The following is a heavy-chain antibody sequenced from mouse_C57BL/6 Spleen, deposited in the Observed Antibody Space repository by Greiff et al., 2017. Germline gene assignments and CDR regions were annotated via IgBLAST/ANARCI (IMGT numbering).Heavy chain of an antibody. CDR2: IYPGDGDT. D-gene: IGHD1-1*01. Sequence: QVQLQQSGPELVKPGASVKISCKASGYAFSSSWMNWVKQRPGKGLEWIGRIYPGDGDTNYNGKFKGKATLTADKSSSTAYMQLSSLTSEDSAVYFCERKLTTVDLDYFDYWGQGTTLTVSS. V-gene: IGHV1-82*01. CDR1: GYAFSSSW. CDR3: ERKLTTVDLDYFDY. J-gene: IGHJ2*01.